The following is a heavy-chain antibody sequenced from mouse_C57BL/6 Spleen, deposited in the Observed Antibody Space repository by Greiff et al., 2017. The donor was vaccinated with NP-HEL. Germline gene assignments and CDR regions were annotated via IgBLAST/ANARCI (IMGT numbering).Heavy chain of an antibody. CDR2: IDPSDSYT. Sequence: QVQLQQPGAELVMPGASVKLSCKASGYTFTSYWMHWVKQRPGQGLEWIGEIDPSDSYTNYNQKFKGKSTLTVDKSSNTAYMQLSSLTSEDSAVYYCARTYSNYGYFDFWGTGTTVTVSS. J-gene: IGHJ1*03. V-gene: IGHV1-69*01. CDR1: GYTFTSYW. CDR3: ARTYSNYGYFDF. D-gene: IGHD2-5*01.